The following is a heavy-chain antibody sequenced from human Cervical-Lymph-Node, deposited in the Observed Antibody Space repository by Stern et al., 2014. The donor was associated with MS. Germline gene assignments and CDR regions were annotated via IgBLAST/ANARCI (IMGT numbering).Heavy chain of an antibody. CDR3: AKDRLFCSGGGCYAMDV. J-gene: IGHJ6*02. CDR2: ISNDGNEK. CDR1: GFTLRSYG. Sequence: QVQLVESGGGVVQPGRSLRLSCAASGFTLRSYGMHWVRQAPGKGLEWVAVISNDGNEKYYTDSVKGPFTISRDNSKNTLYLQMNSLRTEDTAVYYCAKDRLFCSGGGCYAMDVWGQGTTVTVSS. D-gene: IGHD2-15*01. V-gene: IGHV3-30*18.